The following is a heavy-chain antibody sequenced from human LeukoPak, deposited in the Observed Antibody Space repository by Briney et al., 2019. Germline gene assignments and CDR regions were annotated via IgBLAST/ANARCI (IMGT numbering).Heavy chain of an antibody. Sequence: ASVKVSCKASGYTFTSYGISWVRQAPGQGLEWMGWISAYNGNTNYAQKLQGRVTMTTDTSTSTAYMELRSLRSDDTAVYYCARARVDGDYYYYGMDVWGRGTTVAVSS. J-gene: IGHJ6*02. CDR1: GYTFTSYG. CDR3: ARARVDGDYYYYGMDV. V-gene: IGHV1-18*01. D-gene: IGHD3-16*01. CDR2: ISAYNGNT.